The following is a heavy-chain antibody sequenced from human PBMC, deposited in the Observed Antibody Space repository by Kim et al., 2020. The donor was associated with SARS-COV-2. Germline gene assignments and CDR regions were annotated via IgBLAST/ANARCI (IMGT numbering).Heavy chain of an antibody. V-gene: IGHV4-30-2*01. D-gene: IGHD4-17*01. Sequence: SETLSLTCIVSGDSISSGGISWSWLRQAPGKNLEWLGYMWPSGSAYYNPSVNSRVAMSVDRSKNLLSLKLTSVTAADTAVYYCARGGVTTFFDPWGQGILVTVSS. CDR1: GDSISSGGIS. CDR3: ARGGVTTFFDP. J-gene: IGHJ5*02. CDR2: MWPSGSA.